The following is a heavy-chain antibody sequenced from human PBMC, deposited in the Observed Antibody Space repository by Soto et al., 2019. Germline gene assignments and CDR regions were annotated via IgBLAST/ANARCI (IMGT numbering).Heavy chain of an antibody. CDR2: IYYSGST. CDR3: ARRGPGFPFDY. CDR1: GGSISSYY. D-gene: IGHD2-15*01. J-gene: IGHJ4*02. Sequence: QVQLQESGPGLVKPSETLSLTCTVSGGSISSYYWSWIRQPPGKGLEWIGYIYYSGSTNYNPSLKVRVTQSVDTSKNLFSPKLSSVTAAGTAVYFLARRGPGFPFDYWGPGTLVTVSS. V-gene: IGHV4-59*01.